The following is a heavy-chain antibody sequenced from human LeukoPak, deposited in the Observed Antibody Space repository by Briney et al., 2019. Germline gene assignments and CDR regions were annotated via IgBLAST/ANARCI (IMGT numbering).Heavy chain of an antibody. CDR3: AKEGRSLQTY. D-gene: IGHD5-24*01. CDR1: GFTLSNYT. Sequence: GGSLRLSCAASGFTLSNYTMNWVGQAPGKGLEWVSYIGRSGSAIYYADSVKGRFTISRDNAKNSLYLQMNSLRVEDTAVYYCAKEGRSLQTYWGQGTLVTVSS. CDR2: IGRSGSAI. J-gene: IGHJ4*02. V-gene: IGHV3-48*04.